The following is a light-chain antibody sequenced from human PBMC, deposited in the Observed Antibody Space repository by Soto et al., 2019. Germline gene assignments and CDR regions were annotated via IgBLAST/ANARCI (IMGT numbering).Light chain of an antibody. J-gene: IGLJ2*01. CDR2: DVN. V-gene: IGLV2-14*01. Sequence: QSALTQPASVSGSPGQSITISCTATISDIGGYNFISWYQHHSGKAPKLVIYDVNNRPSGISYRFSGSKSGNTASLTISGLQAEYEADYYCASYTRTTTLVFGGGTKVTVL. CDR1: ISDIGGYNF. CDR3: ASYTRTTTLV.